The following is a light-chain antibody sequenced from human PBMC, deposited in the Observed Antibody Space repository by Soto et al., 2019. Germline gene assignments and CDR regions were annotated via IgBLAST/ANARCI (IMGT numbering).Light chain of an antibody. J-gene: IGLJ2*01. Sequence: QLVLTQSSSASASLGSSVKLTCTLSSGHSTYIIAWHQQQPGKAPRYLMKLEGSGSYNKGSGIPDRFSGSSSGADRYLTISNLQIEDEADYYCETWDTNVVVFGGGPKLTVL. CDR1: SGHSTYI. V-gene: IGLV4-60*02. CDR3: ETWDTNVVV. CDR2: LEGSGSY.